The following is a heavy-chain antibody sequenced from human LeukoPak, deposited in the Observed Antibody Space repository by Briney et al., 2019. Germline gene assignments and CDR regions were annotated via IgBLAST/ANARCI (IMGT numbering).Heavy chain of an antibody. CDR3: ARAGANGIEAAGSLRY. CDR2: IYYTGTT. CDR1: GGSFSTYY. V-gene: IGHV4-59*01. D-gene: IGHD6-13*01. J-gene: IGHJ4*02. Sequence: SETLSLTRTVSGGSFSTYYWSWIRQPPGKGLEWIGYIYYTGTTNYNPSLKSRVTISVDTSKNQFSLNLSSVTAADTAVYYCARAGANGIEAAGSLRYWGQGTLVTVSS.